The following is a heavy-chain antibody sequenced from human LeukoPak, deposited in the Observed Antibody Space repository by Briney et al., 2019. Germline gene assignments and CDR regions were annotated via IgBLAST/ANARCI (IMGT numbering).Heavy chain of an antibody. Sequence: GGSLRLSCEASGFTFSGYVMHWARQAPGKGLEWVALIRFDGSDKYYADSVKGRFTISRDNSKNTLYLQMNSLRAEDTAVYYCAKERGYQSYYYYYMDVWGKGTTVTVSS. V-gene: IGHV3-30*02. CDR3: AKERGYQSYYYYYMDV. J-gene: IGHJ6*03. CDR1: GFTFSGYV. D-gene: IGHD6-13*01. CDR2: IRFDGSDK.